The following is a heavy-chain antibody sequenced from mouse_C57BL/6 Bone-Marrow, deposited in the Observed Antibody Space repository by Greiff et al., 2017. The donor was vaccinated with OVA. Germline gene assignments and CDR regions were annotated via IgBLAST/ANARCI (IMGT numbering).Heavy chain of an antibody. J-gene: IGHJ4*01. CDR1: GFTFSDFY. Sequence: EVHLVESGGGLVQSGRSLRLSCATSGFTFSDFYMEWVRQAPGKGLEWIAASRNKANDYTTDYSASVKGRFIVSRDTSQSILYLQMNALRAEDTAIYYCARVYYGNSLDYWGQGTSVTVSS. D-gene: IGHD2-1*01. V-gene: IGHV7-1*01. CDR3: ARVYYGNSLDY. CDR2: SRNKANDYTT.